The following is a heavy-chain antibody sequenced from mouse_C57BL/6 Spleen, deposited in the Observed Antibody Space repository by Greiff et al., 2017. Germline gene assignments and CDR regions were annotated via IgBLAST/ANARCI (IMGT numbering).Heavy chain of an antibody. D-gene: IGHD2-1*01. CDR2: ISYDGSN. Sequence: EVKLQESGPGLVKPSQSLSLTCSVTGYSITSGYYWNWIRQFPGNKLEWMGYISYDGSNNYNPSLKNRISITRDTSKNQFFLKLNSVTTEDTATYYCARWGNYGRDYLDYWGQGTTLTVSS. V-gene: IGHV3-6*01. CDR1: GYSITSGYY. J-gene: IGHJ2*01. CDR3: ARWGNYGRDYLDY.